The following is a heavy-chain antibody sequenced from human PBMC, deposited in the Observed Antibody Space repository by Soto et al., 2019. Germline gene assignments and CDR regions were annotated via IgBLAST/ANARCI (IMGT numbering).Heavy chain of an antibody. CDR3: VRSQSAAYHA. D-gene: IGHD3-3*01. V-gene: IGHV3-7*01. J-gene: IGHJ3*01. Sequence: EVQLVESGGGLVQPGGSLTLSCAASGFTFSSFWMTWVRPAPGKGLEWVANIKQDGSAKNYVDSVEGRFTVSRDNAKNSLYLQMNSLRVEDTAVYYCVRSQSAAYHAWGQGTMVIVSS. CDR2: IKQDGSAK. CDR1: GFTFSSFW.